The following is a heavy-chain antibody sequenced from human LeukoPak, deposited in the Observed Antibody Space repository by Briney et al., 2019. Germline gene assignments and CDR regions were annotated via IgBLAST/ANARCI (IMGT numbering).Heavy chain of an antibody. CDR1: GDSVSSNSAA. J-gene: IGHJ4*02. V-gene: IGHV6-1*01. CDR3: ARTPRAWEYFFDY. D-gene: IGHD1-26*01. Sequence: SQTLSLTCAISGDSVSSNSAAWTWIRQSPSRGLEWLGRTYYRSKWYYDYAISVKSRVTINPDTSKNQFSLQLNSVTPEDRAVYYCARTPRAWEYFFDYWGQGTLVTVSS. CDR2: TYYRSKWYY.